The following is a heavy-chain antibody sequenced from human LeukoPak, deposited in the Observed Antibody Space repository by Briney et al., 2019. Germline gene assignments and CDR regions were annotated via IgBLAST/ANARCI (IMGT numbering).Heavy chain of an antibody. Sequence: GGSLRLSCVASGFTFSRSEMNWVRQAPGKGLEWVSYISGGSDFIYYTDPVKGRFTISRDNSKNSLYMEVNNLRADDTAVYYCAKGDWPINYWGQGTLVTVSS. D-gene: IGHD5-24*01. V-gene: IGHV3-48*03. CDR2: ISGGSDFI. CDR3: AKGDWPINY. CDR1: GFTFSRSE. J-gene: IGHJ4*02.